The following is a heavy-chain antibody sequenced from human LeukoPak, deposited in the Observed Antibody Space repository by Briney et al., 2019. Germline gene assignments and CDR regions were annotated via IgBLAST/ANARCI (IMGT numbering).Heavy chain of an antibody. Sequence: GGSLRLSCAASGFTFSSYTMNWVRQAPGKGLVWVSSFSRSGPYIYYADSVKGRFTISRDNAKNTLYLQTSSLRAEDTAVYYCARASTTVPNLLDHWGRGTLVTVSS. CDR1: GFTFSSYT. D-gene: IGHD4-17*01. CDR3: ARASTTVPNLLDH. V-gene: IGHV3-21*01. J-gene: IGHJ4*02. CDR2: FSRSGPYI.